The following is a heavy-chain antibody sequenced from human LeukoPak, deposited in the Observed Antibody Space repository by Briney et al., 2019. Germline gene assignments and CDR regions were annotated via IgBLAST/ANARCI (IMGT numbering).Heavy chain of an antibody. D-gene: IGHD3-22*01. V-gene: IGHV1-46*01. J-gene: IGHJ4*02. CDR3: ARRSVDYYDSSGYESPGGDY. CDR2: INPSGSST. CDR1: GYTFTRYY. Sequence: ASVKVSCKASGYTFTRYYMHWVRQAPGQGLVWMGMINPSGSSTTYAQKFQGRVTMTRDMSTSTAYMELRSLRSDDTAVYYCARRSVDYYDSSGYESPGGDYWGQGTLVTVSS.